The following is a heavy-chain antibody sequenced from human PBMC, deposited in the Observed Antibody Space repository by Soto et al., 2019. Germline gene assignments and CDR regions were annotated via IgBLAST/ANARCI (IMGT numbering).Heavy chain of an antibody. CDR2: ISSSSSYI. D-gene: IGHD2-2*01. Sequence: VGSMRLSCAASGLNFRSYSMNWVSQAPGKGLEWVSSISSSSSYIYYADSVKGRFTISRDNAKNSLYLQMNSLRAEDTAVYYCATRLLVPNQDVWGQGTTVTVSS. CDR1: GLNFRSYS. CDR3: ATRLLVPNQDV. V-gene: IGHV3-21*01. J-gene: IGHJ6*02.